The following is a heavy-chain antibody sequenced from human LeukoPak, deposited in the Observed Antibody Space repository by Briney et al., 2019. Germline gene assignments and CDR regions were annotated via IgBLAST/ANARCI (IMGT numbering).Heavy chain of an antibody. Sequence: SETLSLTCTASGASFNSYYWSWLRQPAGKGLEWIGRIHTSGSTNYSPSLQSRVTISIDTSQKQFSLNLSSVTAEDTAVYYCAKGGASRFDHWGQGTLVTVSS. V-gene: IGHV4-4*07. D-gene: IGHD1-26*01. CDR1: GASFNSYY. J-gene: IGHJ4*02. CDR2: IHTSGST. CDR3: AKGGASRFDH.